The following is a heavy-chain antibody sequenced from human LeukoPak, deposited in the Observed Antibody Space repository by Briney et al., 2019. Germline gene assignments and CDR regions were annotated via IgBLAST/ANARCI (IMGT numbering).Heavy chain of an antibody. D-gene: IGHD6-13*01. Sequence: GGSLRLSCAASGFTFSSYSMNWVRQAPGKGLEWVSSISSSDTYIYHADSVKGRFTISRDNAKNSLYLQMNSLRVEDTAVYYCARDPSRSSSWVRFDYWGQGTLVTVSS. V-gene: IGHV3-21*01. CDR1: GFTFSSYS. CDR3: ARDPSRSSSWVRFDY. J-gene: IGHJ4*02. CDR2: ISSSDTYI.